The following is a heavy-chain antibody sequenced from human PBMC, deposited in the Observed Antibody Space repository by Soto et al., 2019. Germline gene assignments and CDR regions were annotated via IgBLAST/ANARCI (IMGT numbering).Heavy chain of an antibody. D-gene: IGHD3-3*01. CDR3: AKDIRYYDFWSGSVY. CDR2: ISWNSGSI. J-gene: IGHJ4*02. Sequence: PGGSLRLSCAASGFTFDDYAMHWVRQAPGKGLEWVSGISWNSGSIGYADSVKGRFTISRDNAKNSLYLQMNSLRAEDTALYYCAKDIRYYDFWSGSVYWGQVILVTVSS. CDR1: GFTFDDYA. V-gene: IGHV3-9*01.